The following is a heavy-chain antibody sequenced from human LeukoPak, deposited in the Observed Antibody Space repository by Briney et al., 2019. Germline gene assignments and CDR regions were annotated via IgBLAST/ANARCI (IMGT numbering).Heavy chain of an antibody. V-gene: IGHV3-21*01. D-gene: IGHD6-19*01. CDR1: GFTFSSYS. CDR3: ARDGSGIAVAAATGSFDI. CDR2: ISSSSSYI. Sequence: GGSLRLSCAASGFTFSSYSMNWVRQAPGKGLEWVSSISSSSSYIYYADSVKGRFTISRDNAKNSLYLQMNSLRAEDTAVYYCARDGSGIAVAAATGSFDIWGQGTMVTVSS. J-gene: IGHJ3*02.